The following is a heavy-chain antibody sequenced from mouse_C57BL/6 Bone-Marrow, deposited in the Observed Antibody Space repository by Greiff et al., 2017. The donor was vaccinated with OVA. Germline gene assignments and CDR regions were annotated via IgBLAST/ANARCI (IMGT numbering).Heavy chain of an antibody. CDR3: ARTRWDYAMDY. Sequence: EVQGVESGGDLVKPGGSLKLSCAASGFTFSSYGMSWVRQTPDKRLEWVATISSGGSYTYYPDSVKGRFTISRDNAKNTLYLQMSSLTSEDTAMYYGARTRWDYAMDYWGQGTSVTVSS. CDR1: GFTFSSYG. D-gene: IGHD4-1*01. V-gene: IGHV5-6*01. J-gene: IGHJ4*01. CDR2: ISSGGSYT.